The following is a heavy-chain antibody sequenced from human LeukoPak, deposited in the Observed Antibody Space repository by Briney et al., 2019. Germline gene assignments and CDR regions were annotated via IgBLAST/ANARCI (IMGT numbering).Heavy chain of an antibody. D-gene: IGHD2-15*01. J-gene: IGHJ4*02. Sequence: SETLYLTCTVSGGSMSSGHYWWGWIRQPPGKGLDWIGSIYYSGNTHYNPSLQSRVTVSVDTSKNQFSLKLTSVTAADTAVYYCVRQRGVGSWSFDYWGQGSLVTVSS. CDR2: IYYSGNT. V-gene: IGHV4-39*01. CDR3: VRQRGVGSWSFDY. CDR1: GGSMSSGHYW.